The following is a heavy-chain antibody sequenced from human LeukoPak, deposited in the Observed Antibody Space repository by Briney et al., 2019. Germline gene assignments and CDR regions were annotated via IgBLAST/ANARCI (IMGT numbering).Heavy chain of an antibody. CDR2: IYYSGST. V-gene: IGHV4-34*09. Sequence: SETLSLTCAVYGVSFSGYYWTWIRQPPGKGLEWIGYIYYSGSTYYNPSLKSRVTISVDTSKYQFSLKLSSVTAADTAVYYCARAPDYYDSSGYQFDYWGQGTLVTVSS. D-gene: IGHD3-22*01. CDR1: GVSFSGYY. J-gene: IGHJ4*02. CDR3: ARAPDYYDSSGYQFDY.